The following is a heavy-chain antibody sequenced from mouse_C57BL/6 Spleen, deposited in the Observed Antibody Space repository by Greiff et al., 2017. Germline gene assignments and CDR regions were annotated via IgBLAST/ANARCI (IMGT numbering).Heavy chain of an antibody. Sequence: VQLQQSGPELVKPGASVKISCKASGYSFTSYYIHWVKQRPGQGLEWIGWIYPGSGNTKYNEKFKGKATLTADTSSSTAYMQLSSLTSEDSAVYYGAREAGTDAMDYWGQGTSVTVSS. CDR1: GYSFTSYY. J-gene: IGHJ4*01. V-gene: IGHV1-66*01. D-gene: IGHD4-1*01. CDR3: AREAGTDAMDY. CDR2: IYPGSGNT.